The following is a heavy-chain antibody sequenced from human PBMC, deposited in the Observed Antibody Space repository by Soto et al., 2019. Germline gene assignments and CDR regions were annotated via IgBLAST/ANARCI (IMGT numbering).Heavy chain of an antibody. Sequence: QVPLVQSEAVVRKPGASVKVSCNASGYTFNSYGISWVRQAPGQGLQWMGWISVHDGKTKYAQKDEGRLILTADTSTTTVYLDLGSLRSDDTAVYYCVRDPGGRGGWLPFDYWGQGTLLTVSS. CDR2: ISVHDGKT. CDR1: GYTFNSYG. V-gene: IGHV1-18*01. D-gene: IGHD3-10*01. J-gene: IGHJ4*02. CDR3: VRDPGGRGGWLPFDY.